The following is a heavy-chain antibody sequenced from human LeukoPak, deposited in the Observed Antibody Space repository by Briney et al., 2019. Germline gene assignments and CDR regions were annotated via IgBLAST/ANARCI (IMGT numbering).Heavy chain of an antibody. CDR1: GYSISSGYY. J-gene: IGHJ6*03. V-gene: IGHV4-38-2*02. D-gene: IGHD5-12*01. CDR2: IYHSGST. CDR3: AREIEATTVEYYYYYYMDV. Sequence: SETLSLTCTVSGYSISSGYYWGWIRQPPGKGLEWIGSIYHSGSTYYNPSLKSRVTISVDTSKNQFSLKLSSVTAADTAVYYCAREIEATTVEYYYYYYMDVWGKGTTVTVSS.